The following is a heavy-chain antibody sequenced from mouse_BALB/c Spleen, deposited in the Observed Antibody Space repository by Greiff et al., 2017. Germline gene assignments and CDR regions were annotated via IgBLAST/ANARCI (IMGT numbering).Heavy chain of an antibody. D-gene: IGHD1-1*01. Sequence: EVQLVESGGGLVKPGGSLKLSCAASGFTFSDYYMYWVRQTPEKRLEWVATISDGGSYTYYPDSVKGRFTISRDNAKNNLYLQMSSLKSEDTAMYYCARDQGSSGYFDYWGQGTTLTVSS. CDR2: ISDGGSYT. V-gene: IGHV5-4*02. CDR3: ARDQGSSGYFDY. J-gene: IGHJ2*01. CDR1: GFTFSDYY.